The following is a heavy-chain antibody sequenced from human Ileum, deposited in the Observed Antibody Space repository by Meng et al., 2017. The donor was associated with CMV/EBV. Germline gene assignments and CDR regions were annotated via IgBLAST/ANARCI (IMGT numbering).Heavy chain of an antibody. Sequence: SLKISCAASGFTFDDYAMHWVRQAPGKGLEWVSGISWNSGSIGYADSVKGRFTISRDNAKNSLYLQMNSLRAEDTALYYCARLTGTDAFDIWGQGTMVTVSS. CDR2: ISWNSGSI. J-gene: IGHJ3*02. CDR1: GFTFDDYA. V-gene: IGHV3-9*01. D-gene: IGHD1-20*01. CDR3: ARLTGTDAFDI.